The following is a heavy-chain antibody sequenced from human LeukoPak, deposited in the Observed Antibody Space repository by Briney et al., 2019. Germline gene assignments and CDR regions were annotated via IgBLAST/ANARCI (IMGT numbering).Heavy chain of an antibody. CDR2: ISYGGNT. CDR3: AREYGDWGGGRPYNWFDP. Sequence: NSSETLSLTCTVPGASISRDDYYWRWIRQPPGKLLVWIGHISYGGNTYYNPSLKRRVTISEDTSKKQFSLKLTSVIAADTAVYYCAREYGDWGGGRPYNWFDPWGQGTLVTVSS. J-gene: IGHJ5*02. D-gene: IGHD4-17*01. V-gene: IGHV4-30-4*08. CDR1: GASISRDDYY.